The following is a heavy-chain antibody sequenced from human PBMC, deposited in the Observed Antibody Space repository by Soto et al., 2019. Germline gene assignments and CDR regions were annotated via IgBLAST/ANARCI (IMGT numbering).Heavy chain of an antibody. Sequence: GGSLRLSCSASGFTFSSYAMHWVRQAPGKRLEYVSAISSDGSTTTYADSVKGRFTISRDNAKNTLYLQMDSLRAEDTAIYYCARDIGRSDGSWGQGTLVTVSS. J-gene: IGHJ4*02. V-gene: IGHV3-64*04. CDR2: ISSDGSTT. CDR3: ARDIGRSDGS. CDR1: GFTFSSYA. D-gene: IGHD3-10*01.